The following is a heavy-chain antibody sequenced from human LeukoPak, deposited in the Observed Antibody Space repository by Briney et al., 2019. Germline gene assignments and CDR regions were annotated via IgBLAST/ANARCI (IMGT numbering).Heavy chain of an antibody. CDR3: ARQTGSGLFILP. CDR2: IYYTGNT. V-gene: IGHV4-39*01. J-gene: IGHJ4*02. CDR1: GGSISSSNSY. D-gene: IGHD3/OR15-3a*01. Sequence: PSETLSLTCTVSGGSISSSNSYWGWIRQPPGKGLEWIGSIYYTGNTYYNASLKSQVSISIDTSKNQFSLKLTSVTAADTSVYYCARQTGSGLFILPGGQGTLVTVSS.